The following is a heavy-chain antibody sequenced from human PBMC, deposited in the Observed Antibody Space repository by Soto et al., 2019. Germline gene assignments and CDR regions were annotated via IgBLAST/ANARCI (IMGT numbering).Heavy chain of an antibody. CDR3: AREGPHAHAFDI. V-gene: IGHV3-53*01. J-gene: IGHJ3*02. Sequence: GSLRLSCAASGFTVSSNYISWVRQAPGKGLEWVSVIYSGGSTYYADSVKGRFTISRDNSKNTLYLQMNSLRAEDTAVYYCAREGPHAHAFDIWGQGTMVTVSS. CDR1: GFTVSSNY. CDR2: IYSGGST.